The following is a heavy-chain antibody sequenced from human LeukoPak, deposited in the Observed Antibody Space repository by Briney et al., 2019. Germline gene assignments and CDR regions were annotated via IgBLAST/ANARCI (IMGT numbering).Heavy chain of an antibody. D-gene: IGHD1-26*01. CDR2: IHPGDSDT. CDR3: ARSGGSHYDMDV. CDR1: GYSFASYW. V-gene: IGHV5-51*01. J-gene: IGHJ6*02. Sequence: GESLKISCKGSGYSFASYWIGWVRQMSGKGLEWMGIIHPGDSDTRYSPSFEGQVIISVDKSITTAYLQWSTLNASDTAMYYCARSGGSHYDMDVWGQGTTVTVS.